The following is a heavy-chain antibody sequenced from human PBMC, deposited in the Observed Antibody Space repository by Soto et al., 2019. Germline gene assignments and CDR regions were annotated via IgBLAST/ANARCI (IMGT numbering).Heavy chain of an antibody. CDR3: ARDRWLWFGELSVY. D-gene: IGHD3-10*01. V-gene: IGHV3-7*03. CDR1: GFTFSSYW. Sequence: GGSLRLSCAASGFTFSSYWMSWVRQAPGKVLEWVANIKQDGSEKYYVDSVKGRFTISRDNAKNSLYLQMNSLRAEDTAVYYCARDRWLWFGELSVYWGQGTLVTVSS. CDR2: IKQDGSEK. J-gene: IGHJ4*02.